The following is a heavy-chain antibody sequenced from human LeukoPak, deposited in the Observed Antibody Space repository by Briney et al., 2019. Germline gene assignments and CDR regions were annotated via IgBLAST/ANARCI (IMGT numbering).Heavy chain of an antibody. Sequence: PGGPLRLPCAASGFTLDSYVITWVGQAQGKGGEGVEGIGTSGRSTYYADSVKGRFTISRDNSKNTLYLQMNSLRAEDTALYYCAKESGNAFNDPFDMWGQGTMVIVSS. CDR1: GFTLDSYV. V-gene: IGHV3-23*01. D-gene: IGHD3-16*01. CDR2: IGTSGRST. J-gene: IGHJ3*02. CDR3: AKESGNAFNDPFDM.